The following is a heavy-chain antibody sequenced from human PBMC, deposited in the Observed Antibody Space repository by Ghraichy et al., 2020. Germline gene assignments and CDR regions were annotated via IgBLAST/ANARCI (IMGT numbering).Heavy chain of an antibody. CDR3: TTERYSSSWYRVDI. CDR1: GFTFSNAW. V-gene: IGHV3-15*01. Sequence: GGSLRLSCAASGFTFSNAWMSWVRQAPGKGLEWVGRIKSKTDGGTTDYAAPVKGRFTISRDDSKNTLYLQMNSLKTEDTAVYYCTTERYSSSWYRVDIWGQGTMVTVSS. D-gene: IGHD6-13*01. J-gene: IGHJ3*02. CDR2: IKSKTDGGTT.